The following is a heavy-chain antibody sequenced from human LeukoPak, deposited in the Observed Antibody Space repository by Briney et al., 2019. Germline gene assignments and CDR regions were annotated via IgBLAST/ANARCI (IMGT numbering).Heavy chain of an antibody. V-gene: IGHV3-64*01. D-gene: IGHD6-19*01. J-gene: IGHJ5*02. CDR3: ARTQQWLATGGWYWFDT. CDR1: GFTFSSYG. CDR2: ISSDGIST. Sequence: GGSLRLSCAASGFTFSSYGIHWIRQAPGKGLEFVSSISSDGISTYYGNSVKGRFTISRDNSKNTVYLQMGSLRAEDMAVYYCARTQQWLATGGWYWFDTWGQGTLVTVSS.